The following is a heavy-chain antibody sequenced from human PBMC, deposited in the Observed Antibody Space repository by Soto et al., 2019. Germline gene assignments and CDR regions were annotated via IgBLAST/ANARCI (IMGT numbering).Heavy chain of an antibody. CDR1: GGSISSYY. CDR3: ARHGLVGIAVADY. D-gene: IGHD6-19*01. J-gene: IGHJ4*02. Sequence: PSETLSLTCTVSGGSISSYYWSWIRQPPGKGLEWIGYIYYSGSTDYNPSLKSRVTISVDTSKNQFSLKLSSVTAADTAVYYCARHGLVGIAVADYWGQGTLVTVSS. V-gene: IGHV4-59*08. CDR2: IYYSGST.